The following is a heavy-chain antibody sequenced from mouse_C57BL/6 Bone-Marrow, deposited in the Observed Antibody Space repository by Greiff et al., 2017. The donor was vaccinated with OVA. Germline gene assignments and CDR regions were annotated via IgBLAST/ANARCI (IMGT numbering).Heavy chain of an antibody. J-gene: IGHJ2*01. CDR3: ARHGDYGSFFDY. CDR1: GFTFSGYG. D-gene: IGHD1-1*01. Sequence: EVKLVESGGDLVKPGGSLKLSCAASGFTFSGYGMSWVRQTPDKRLEWVATISSGGSYTYYPDSVKGRFTISRDNATNTLYLQMSSLKSEDTATYYCARHGDYGSFFDYWGQGTTLTVSS. V-gene: IGHV5-6*02. CDR2: ISSGGSYT.